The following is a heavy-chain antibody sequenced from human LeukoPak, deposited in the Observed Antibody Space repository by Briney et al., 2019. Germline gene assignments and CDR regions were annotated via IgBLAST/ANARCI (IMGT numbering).Heavy chain of an antibody. CDR1: GFTFSDYY. CDR2: ISSSGSTI. J-gene: IGHJ5*02. Sequence: GGSLRLSSAASGFTFSDYYMSWIRQAPGKGLEWVSYISSSGSTIYYADSVKGRFAISRDNAKNSLYLQMNSLRAEDTAVYYCARTLMDDYGDYRTPFDPWGQGTLVTVSS. D-gene: IGHD4-17*01. CDR3: ARTLMDDYGDYRTPFDP. V-gene: IGHV3-11*04.